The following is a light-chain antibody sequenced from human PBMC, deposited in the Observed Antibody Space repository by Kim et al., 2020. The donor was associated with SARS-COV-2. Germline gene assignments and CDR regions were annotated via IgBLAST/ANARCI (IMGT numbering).Light chain of an antibody. V-gene: IGKV1-39*01. Sequence: ASVEDRDTITCRESQSICRFLNWDQHKPGTAPKLLFYAVSLLQSGVPSRFRGGGSGTEFTLTISSLQPEDIATYYCQQSSGLPITFGQGTRLEIK. CDR3: QQSSGLPIT. CDR2: AVS. J-gene: IGKJ5*01. CDR1: QSICRF.